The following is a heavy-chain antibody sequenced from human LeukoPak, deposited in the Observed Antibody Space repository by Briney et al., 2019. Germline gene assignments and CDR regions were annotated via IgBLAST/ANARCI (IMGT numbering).Heavy chain of an antibody. CDR3: ARLSGLGWFDP. CDR1: GGSMSRYY. V-gene: IGHV4-59*01. Sequence: PSETLSLTCTVSGGSMSRYYWSWIRQPPGKGLEWIGYIYYSGSTNYNPPLKSRVTISVDTSKDPFSLKLSSVTAADTAVYYCARLSGLGWFDPWGQGTLVTGSS. J-gene: IGHJ5*02. D-gene: IGHD3/OR15-3a*01. CDR2: IYYSGST.